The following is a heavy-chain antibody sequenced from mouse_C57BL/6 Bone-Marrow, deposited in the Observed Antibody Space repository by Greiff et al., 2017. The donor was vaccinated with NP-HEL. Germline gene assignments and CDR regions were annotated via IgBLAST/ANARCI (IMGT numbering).Heavy chain of an antibody. Sequence: VQLKQSGPELVKPGASVKMSCKASGYTFTDYNMHWVKQSHGKSLEWIGYINPNNGGTSYNQKFKGKATLTVNKSSSTAYMELRSLTSEDSAVYYCGRWLLRYFDYWGQGTTLTVSS. V-gene: IGHV1-22*01. CDR2: INPNNGGT. CDR1: GYTFTDYN. CDR3: GRWLLRYFDY. J-gene: IGHJ2*01. D-gene: IGHD2-3*01.